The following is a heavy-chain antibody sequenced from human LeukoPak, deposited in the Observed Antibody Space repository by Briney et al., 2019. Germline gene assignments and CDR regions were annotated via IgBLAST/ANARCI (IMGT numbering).Heavy chain of an antibody. D-gene: IGHD1-26*01. V-gene: IGHV1-18*04. CDR3: ARDLRPRRNIGVGANFDY. CDR2: INPNSGNT. J-gene: IGHJ4*02. CDR1: GYTFTGYY. Sequence: GASVKVSCKASGYTFTGYYMHWVRQAPGQGLEWMGWINPNSGNTNYAQKLQGRVTMTTDTSTSTAYMELRSLRSDDTAVYYCARDLRPRRNIGVGANFDYWGQGTLVTVSS.